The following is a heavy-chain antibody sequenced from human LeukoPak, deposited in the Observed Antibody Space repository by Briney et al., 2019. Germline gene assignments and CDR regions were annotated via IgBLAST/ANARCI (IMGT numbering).Heavy chain of an antibody. CDR3: ARAYGYGLTHGMDV. CDR2: IYSGGST. CDR1: GFTVSSNY. Sequence: GGSLRLSCAASGFTVSSNYMSWVRQAPGKGLEWVSVIYSGGSTYYADSVKGRFTISRDNSKNTLYLQMNSLRAEDTAVYYCARAYGYGLTHGMDVWGQGTTVTVSS. V-gene: IGHV3-66*01. D-gene: IGHD5-18*01. J-gene: IGHJ6*02.